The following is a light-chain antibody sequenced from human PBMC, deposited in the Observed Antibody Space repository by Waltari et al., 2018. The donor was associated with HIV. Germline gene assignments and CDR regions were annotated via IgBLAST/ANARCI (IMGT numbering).Light chain of an antibody. V-gene: IGLV3-27*01. CDR2: KDN. CDR3: YAAADNKAI. CDR1: ILAEKY. Sequence: SYGLTQPFSVSVSPGQTARITCSGDILAEKYARCFQQQPGQAPVLVMFKDNERPSGIPERFSGATSGITITVTISGAQVEDEADYYGYAAADNKAIFGGGTKLTVL. J-gene: IGLJ2*01.